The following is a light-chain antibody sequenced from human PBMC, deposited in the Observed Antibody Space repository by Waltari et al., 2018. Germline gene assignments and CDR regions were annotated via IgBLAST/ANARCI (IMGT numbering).Light chain of an antibody. CDR1: SGHSTNI. CDR2: VNSDGSH. Sequence: QLVLTQSPSASASLGASVKLTCTLSSGHSTNIIAWLQQQPEKGRRYLMNVNSDGSHNKGVGIPDRFSGSSSGAERYLTISSLQSEDEADYYCQTGSHGTWVFGGGTRLTVL. CDR3: QTGSHGTWV. J-gene: IGLJ3*02. V-gene: IGLV4-69*01.